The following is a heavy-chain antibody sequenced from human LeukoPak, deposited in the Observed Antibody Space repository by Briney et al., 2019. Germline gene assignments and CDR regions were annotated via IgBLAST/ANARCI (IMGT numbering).Heavy chain of an antibody. CDR1: RYSISSGYY. CDR2: IYHSGST. CDR3: ASLCSGGSCYLESGWFDP. J-gene: IGHJ5*02. V-gene: IGHV4-38-2*01. Sequence: PSETLSLTCAVSRYSISSGYYWGWIRQPPGKGLEWIGTIYHSGSTYYNPSLNSRVTISVDTTRNQFSLKLSSVTAADTAVYYCASLCSGGSCYLESGWFDPWGQGALVTVSS. D-gene: IGHD2-15*01.